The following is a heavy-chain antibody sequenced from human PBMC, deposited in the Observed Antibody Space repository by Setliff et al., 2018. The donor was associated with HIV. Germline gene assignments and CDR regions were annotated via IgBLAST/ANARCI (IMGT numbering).Heavy chain of an antibody. CDR1: GYRFTDYY. CDR3: ARYLVVVPVAVGGLDV. D-gene: IGHD2-2*01. CDR2: INPNSGGT. J-gene: IGHJ6*02. V-gene: IGHV1-2*02. Sequence: ASVKVSCKASGYRFTDYYIHRVRQAPGQGLEWMGWINPNSGGTNYAQKFQGRVTMTRDTSISTAYMELSGLTSDDSAVYYCARYLVVVPVAVGGLDVWGQGTTVTVSS.